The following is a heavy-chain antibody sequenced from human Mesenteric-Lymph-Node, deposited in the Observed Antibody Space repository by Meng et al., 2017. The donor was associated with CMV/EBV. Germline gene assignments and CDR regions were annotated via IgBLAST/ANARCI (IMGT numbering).Heavy chain of an antibody. J-gene: IGHJ6*02. CDR1: GGTFRSNA. D-gene: IGHD5-12*01. CDR2: IIPILDIA. CDR3: ARDLYSLTITVGYYYAMDV. V-gene: IGHV1-69*10. Sequence: SVKVSCKASGGTFRSNAISWVRQAPGQGLEWIGGIIPILDIAKYAQNLQGRLTITADKSTSTAYMELSSLRSEDTAIYYCARDLYSLTITVGYYYAMDVWGQGTTVTVSS.